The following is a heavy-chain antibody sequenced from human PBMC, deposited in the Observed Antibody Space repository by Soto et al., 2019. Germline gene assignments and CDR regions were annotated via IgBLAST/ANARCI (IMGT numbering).Heavy chain of an antibody. CDR1: GGSFSGYY. V-gene: IGHV4-34*01. Sequence: SETLSLTCAVYGGSFSGYYWSWIRQPPGKGLEWIGEINHSGSTNYNPSLKSRVTISVDTSKNQFSLKLSSVTAADTAVYYCARGRQDGITIFGVVMGGDYWGQGTLVTVS. J-gene: IGHJ4*02. CDR2: INHSGST. CDR3: ARGRQDGITIFGVVMGGDY. D-gene: IGHD3-3*01.